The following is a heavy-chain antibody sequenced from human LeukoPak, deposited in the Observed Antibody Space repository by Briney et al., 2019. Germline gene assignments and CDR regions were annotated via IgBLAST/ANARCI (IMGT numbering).Heavy chain of an antibody. J-gene: IGHJ4*02. CDR2: ISWNSGSI. CDR1: GFTFDDYA. V-gene: IGHV3-9*01. CDR3: TKRPVVVITTPYFDY. Sequence: GGSLGLSCAATGFTFDDYAMHWVRQAPGKGLEWVSGISWNSGSIGYADSVKGRFTISRDNSKNTLYLQMNSLRAEDTAVYYCTKRPVVVITTPYFDYWGQGTLVTVSS. D-gene: IGHD3-22*01.